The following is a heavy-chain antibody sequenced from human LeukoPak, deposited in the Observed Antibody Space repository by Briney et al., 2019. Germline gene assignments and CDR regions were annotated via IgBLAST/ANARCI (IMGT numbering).Heavy chain of an antibody. CDR1: GGSISSTFYY. Sequence: SETLSLTCTVSGGSISSTFYYWGWIRQPPGKGLEWIGSINYSGSTNYNPSLKSRVTISVDTSKNQFSLKLSSVTAADTAVYYCASVTPIVVVPAAMPPWGQGTLVTVSS. J-gene: IGHJ5*02. CDR3: ASVTPIVVVPAAMPP. CDR2: INYSGST. V-gene: IGHV4-39*07. D-gene: IGHD2-2*01.